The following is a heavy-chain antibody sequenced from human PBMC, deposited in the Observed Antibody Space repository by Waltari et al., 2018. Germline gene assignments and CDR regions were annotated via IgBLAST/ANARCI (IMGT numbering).Heavy chain of an antibody. J-gene: IGHJ5*02. Sequence: QAQLVESGGGAVQPGRSLRLSCAASGFSFNSFALHWVRQAPGKGREWRAVISYDGSKKFYAEAVKGRFTISRDNSKNVVYLQVDSLRPEDTAVYYCARDGYSGHLDPWGQGTLVTVSS. CDR2: ISYDGSKK. V-gene: IGHV3-30*07. D-gene: IGHD5-12*01. CDR1: GFSFNSFA. CDR3: ARDGYSGHLDP.